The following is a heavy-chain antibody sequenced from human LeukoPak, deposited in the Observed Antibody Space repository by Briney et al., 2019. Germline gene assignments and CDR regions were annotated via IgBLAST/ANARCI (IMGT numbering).Heavy chain of an antibody. D-gene: IGHD3-22*01. CDR1: GFTFSSYA. Sequence: PGGSLRLSCAASGFTFSSYAMHWVRQAPGKGLEWVAVISYDGSNKYYADSVKGRFTISRDNSKNTLYLQMNSLRAEDTAVYYCARDRTMIVVAYYFDYWGQGTLVTVSS. CDR3: ARDRTMIVVAYYFDY. V-gene: IGHV3-30*04. CDR2: ISYDGSNK. J-gene: IGHJ4*02.